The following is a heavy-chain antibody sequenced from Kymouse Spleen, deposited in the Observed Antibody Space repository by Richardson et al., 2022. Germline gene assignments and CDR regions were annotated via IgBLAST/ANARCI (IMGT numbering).Heavy chain of an antibody. V-gene: IGHV4-34*01. CDR1: GGSFSGYY. CDR2: INHSGST. Sequence: QVQLQQWGAGLLKPSETLSLTCAVYGGSFSGYYWSWIRQPPGKGLEWIGEINHSGSTNYNPSLKSRVTISVDTSKNQFSLKLSSVTAADTAVYYCASQGIAAAGNWFDPWGQGTLVTVSS. D-gene: IGHD6-13*01. CDR3: ASQGIAAAGNWFDP. J-gene: IGHJ5*02.